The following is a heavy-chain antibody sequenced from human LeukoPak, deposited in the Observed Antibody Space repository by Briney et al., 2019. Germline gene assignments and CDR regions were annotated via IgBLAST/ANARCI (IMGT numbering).Heavy chain of an antibody. D-gene: IGHD3-9*01. CDR1: GFTFSTYS. J-gene: IGHJ4*02. CDR3: ARAPVYDILTGYNDH. V-gene: IGHV3-21*01. CDR2: ISDDSNYI. Sequence: GGSLRLSCAASGFTFSTYSGNWIRQAPGKGLEWVSSISDDSNYIFYADSVKGRFTVSRDNARNSLYLQMNSLRAEDTAVYYCARAPVYDILTGYNDHWGQGTLVIVSS.